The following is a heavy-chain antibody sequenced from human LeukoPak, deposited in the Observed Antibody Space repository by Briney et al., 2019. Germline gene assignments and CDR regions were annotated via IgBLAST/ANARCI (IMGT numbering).Heavy chain of an antibody. V-gene: IGHV4-34*01. CDR2: INHSGST. CDR3: VRQPGGTAAFDI. CDR1: GGSFSGYY. J-gene: IGHJ3*02. Sequence: SETLSLTCAVYGGSFSGYYWSWIRQPPGKGLEWIGEINHSGSTNYNPSLKSRVTISVDTSKNQFSLKLSSVTAADTAVYYCVRQPGGTAAFDIWGQGTTVTVSA. D-gene: IGHD1-14*01.